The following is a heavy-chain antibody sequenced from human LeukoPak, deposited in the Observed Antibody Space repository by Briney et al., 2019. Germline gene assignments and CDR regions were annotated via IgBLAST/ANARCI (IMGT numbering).Heavy chain of an antibody. Sequence: GASVRVSCKASGYTFTGYSIHWLRQAPGQGLEWMGRINPSSGVTKYAQKFQGRVTMTRDTSATTAYLELTSLRSGDTAVYYCARDSQYQLPPYNWFDPWGQGTLVTVSS. CDR3: ARDSQYQLPPYNWFDP. J-gene: IGHJ5*02. CDR1: GYTFTGYS. V-gene: IGHV1-2*02. D-gene: IGHD4-11*01. CDR2: INPSSGVT.